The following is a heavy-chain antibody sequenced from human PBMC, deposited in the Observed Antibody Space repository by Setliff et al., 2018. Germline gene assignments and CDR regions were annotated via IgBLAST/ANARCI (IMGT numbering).Heavy chain of an antibody. CDR2: TIPVFGTT. CDR3: VREGVDTRSSTDYRYYMDV. D-gene: IGHD5-18*01. J-gene: IGHJ6*03. V-gene: IGHV1-69*05. Sequence: VASVKVSCKASGGTFRNYGISWVRQAPGQGLEWMGGTIPVFGTTDYSQKFQGRVTIITDESTSTAFMQLSSLRSEDTAVYYCVREGVDTRSSTDYRYYMDVWGKGTTVTVSS. CDR1: GGTFRNYG.